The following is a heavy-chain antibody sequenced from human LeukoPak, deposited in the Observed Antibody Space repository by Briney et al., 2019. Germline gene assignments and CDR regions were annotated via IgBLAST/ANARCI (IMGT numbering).Heavy chain of an antibody. D-gene: IGHD1-1*01. CDR3: ARDGPFSSPTSGWFYP. J-gene: IGHJ5*02. CDR2: IKQDGSET. Sequence: GSLRLSCAASGFTFTPYWMRWVRQAPGKGLEWVANIKQDGSETHYVDSVKGRFTISRDNAKNSLFLQMNSLTAEDTAVYSCARDGPFSSPTSGWFYPWGQGTLVTVSS. V-gene: IGHV3-7*03. CDR1: GFTFTPYW.